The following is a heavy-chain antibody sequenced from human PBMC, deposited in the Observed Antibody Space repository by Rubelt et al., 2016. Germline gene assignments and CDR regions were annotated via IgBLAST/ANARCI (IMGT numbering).Heavy chain of an antibody. CDR3: ARSSNGLFEY. V-gene: IGHV3-74*02. Sequence: EARGGLVQPGGSLRLSCVASGFTVSSVWMHWVRQVPGKGLVWVSRVNPDGSRTDYADSAKGRFTISRDNAKNTLYLQMNSLRAEDTAVYNCARSSNGLFEYWGQGTLVTVSS. D-gene: IGHD2-8*01. CDR1: GFTVSSVW. CDR2: VNPDGSRT. J-gene: IGHJ4*02.